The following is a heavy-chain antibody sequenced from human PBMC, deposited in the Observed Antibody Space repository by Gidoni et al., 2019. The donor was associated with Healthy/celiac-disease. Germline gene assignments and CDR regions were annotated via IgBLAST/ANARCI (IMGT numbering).Heavy chain of an antibody. V-gene: IGHV3-30*18. CDR1: GFTFSSYG. CDR3: AKEKQYYDFWSGYYYYYYMDV. J-gene: IGHJ6*03. D-gene: IGHD3-3*01. Sequence: QVQLVESGGGVVQPGRALRLSCAASGFTFSSYGMPWVRQAPGKGLEWVAVISYDGSNKYYADSVKGRFTISRDNSKNTLYLQMNSLRAEDTAVYYCAKEKQYYDFWSGYYYYYYMDVWGKGTTVTVSS. CDR2: ISYDGSNK.